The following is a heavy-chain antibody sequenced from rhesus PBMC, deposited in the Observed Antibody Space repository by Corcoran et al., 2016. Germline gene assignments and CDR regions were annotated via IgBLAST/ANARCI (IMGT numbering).Heavy chain of an antibody. CDR1: GCSISGGYYY. D-gene: IGHD3-3*01. V-gene: IGHV4S12*01. CDR3: ARGSHLDWLFLDY. Sequence: QVKLQESGPGLVKPLETLSLTCAVSGCSISGGYYYWSLLRHPPGQGLEWIGGIYSSSGNTYYNHSLKSRVTISKDTSKNQFSLKLSSVTAADTAVYYCARGSHLDWLFLDYWGQGVLVTVSS. CDR2: IYSSSGNT. J-gene: IGHJ4*01.